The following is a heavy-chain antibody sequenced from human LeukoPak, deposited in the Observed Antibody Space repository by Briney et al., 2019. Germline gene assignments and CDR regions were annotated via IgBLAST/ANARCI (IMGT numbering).Heavy chain of an antibody. J-gene: IGHJ4*02. D-gene: IGHD4-23*01. V-gene: IGHV4-39*07. CDR2: IYYSGST. CDR3: ARDWIGTVVRKFFDY. CDR1: GGSISSSSYY. Sequence: SETLSLTCTVSGGSISSSSYYWGWIRQPPGKGLEWIGSIYYSGSTYYNPSLKSRVTISVDTSKNQFSLKLSSVTAADTAVYYCARDWIGTVVRKFFDYWGQGTLVTVSS.